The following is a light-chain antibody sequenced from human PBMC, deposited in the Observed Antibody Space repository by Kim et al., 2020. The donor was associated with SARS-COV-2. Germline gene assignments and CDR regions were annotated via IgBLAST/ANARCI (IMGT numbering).Light chain of an antibody. CDR3: QAWDSSIYV. V-gene: IGLV3-1*01. CDR1: KLVDKY. Sequence: SYELTQPPSVSVYPGQTASITCSGDKLVDKYASWYQQKPGQSPEVVIFRDNRRPSGIPERFSGSNSGNTATLTISGTQAMDEADYYCQAWDSSIYVFGTGTKFTVL. CDR2: RDN. J-gene: IGLJ1*01.